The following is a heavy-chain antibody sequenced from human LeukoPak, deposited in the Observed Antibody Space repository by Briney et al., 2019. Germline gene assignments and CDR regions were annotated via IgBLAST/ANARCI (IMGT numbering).Heavy chain of an antibody. CDR1: GFTFTSSA. CDR3: AAPGGYCSGGSCPQDYYYYGMDV. CDR2: IVVGSGNT. J-gene: IGHJ6*04. V-gene: IGHV1-58*01. D-gene: IGHD2-15*01. Sequence: RASVKVSCKASGFTFTSSAVQWVRQARGQRLEWIGWIVVGSGNTNYAQKFQERVTITRDMSTGTAYMELSSLRSEDTAVYYCAAPGGYCSGGSCPQDYYYYGMDVWGKGTTVTVSS.